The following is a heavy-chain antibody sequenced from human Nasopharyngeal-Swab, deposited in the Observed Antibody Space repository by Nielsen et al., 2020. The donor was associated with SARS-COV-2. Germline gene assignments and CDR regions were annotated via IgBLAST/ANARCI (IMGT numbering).Heavy chain of an antibody. CDR2: IYHSGST. J-gene: IGHJ3*02. V-gene: IGHV4-4*02. CDR3: ARDRLSDAFDI. Sequence: VRQMPGKGLEWIGEIYHSGSTNYNPSLKSRVTISVDKSKNQFSLKLSSVTAADTAVYYCARDRLSDAFDIWGQGTMVTVSS.